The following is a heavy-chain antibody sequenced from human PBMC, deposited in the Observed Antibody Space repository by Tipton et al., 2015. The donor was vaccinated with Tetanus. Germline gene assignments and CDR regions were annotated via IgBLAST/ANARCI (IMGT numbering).Heavy chain of an antibody. CDR1: GGSFSGYY. J-gene: IGHJ4*02. CDR2: IHPSGST. D-gene: IGHD3-10*01. CDR3: ASPLWFGELSYYFDY. Sequence: TLSLTCTIYGGSFSGYYWSWIRQPPGRGLEWIGEIHPSGSTNYNSSLKSRVTLSQDTSKSQFSLKVNSVTAADTAVYYCASPLWFGELSYYFDYWGQGTLVTVSS. V-gene: IGHV4-34*01.